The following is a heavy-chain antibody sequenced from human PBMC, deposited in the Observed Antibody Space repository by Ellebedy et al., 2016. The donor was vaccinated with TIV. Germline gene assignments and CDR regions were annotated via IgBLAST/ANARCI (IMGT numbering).Heavy chain of an antibody. V-gene: IGHV3-23*01. D-gene: IGHD4-17*01. J-gene: IGHJ4*02. CDR3: AKPHYGDYWYYFDY. CDR1: GFTFSSYA. CDR2: ISGSGGST. Sequence: GESLKISCAASGFTFSSYAMSWVRQAPGKGLEWVSAISGSGGSTYYADSVKGRFTISRDNSKNTLYLQMNSLRAEDTAVYYCAKPHYGDYWYYFDYWGQGTLVTVSS.